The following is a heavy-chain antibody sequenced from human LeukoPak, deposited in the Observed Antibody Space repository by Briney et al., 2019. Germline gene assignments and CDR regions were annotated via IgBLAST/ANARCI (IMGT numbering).Heavy chain of an antibody. V-gene: IGHV1-18*01. D-gene: IGHD6-19*01. CDR2: ISAYNGNT. J-gene: IGHJ6*02. CDR1: GYTFTSYG. Sequence: ASVKVSCKASGYTFTSYGISWVRQAPGQGLEWMGWISAYNGNTNYAQKLQGRVTMTTDTSTSTAYMELRSLRSDDTAVYYCARNQAVAVADYYYYYGMDVWGQGTTVTVSS. CDR3: ARNQAVAVADYYYYYGMDV.